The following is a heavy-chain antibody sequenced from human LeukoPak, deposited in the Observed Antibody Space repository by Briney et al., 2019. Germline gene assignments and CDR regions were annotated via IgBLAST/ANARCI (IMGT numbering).Heavy chain of an antibody. CDR1: GFTFSSYA. V-gene: IGHV3-21*01. CDR3: ARENGDFWSGYWYYYYGMDV. Sequence: GGSLRLSCAASGFTFSSYAMSWVRQAPGKGLEWVSSISSSSSYIYYADSVKGRFTISRDNAKNSLYLQMNSLRAEDTAVYYCARENGDFWSGYWYYYYGMDVWGQGTTVTVSS. D-gene: IGHD3-3*01. J-gene: IGHJ6*02. CDR2: ISSSSSYI.